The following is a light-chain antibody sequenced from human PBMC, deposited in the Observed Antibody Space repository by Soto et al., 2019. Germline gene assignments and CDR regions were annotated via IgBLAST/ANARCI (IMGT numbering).Light chain of an antibody. CDR2: AAS. CDR1: QSINYY. V-gene: IGKV1-16*01. Sequence: IKLNQSGSSLSARVGDRVAITGRASQSINYYSNWNQQQVGEPPKLLIYAASSLESGVPSRFSGSESGTEFTLTINSLQPDDFATYYCQQYNSYPWTFGQGTKVDI. CDR3: QQYNSYPWT. J-gene: IGKJ1*01.